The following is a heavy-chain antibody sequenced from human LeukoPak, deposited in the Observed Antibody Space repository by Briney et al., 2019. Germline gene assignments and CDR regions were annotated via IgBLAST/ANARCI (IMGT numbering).Heavy chain of an antibody. CDR1: GFTISSYA. Sequence: PGGSLRLSCAASGFTISSYAMSWVRQAPGKGLEWVSAISGSGGTTHYADSVKGRFTISRDRSKNTLYLQMHSLRAEDTAVYYCAKDAFCTSTNCYASYLDYWGQGTLVTVSS. CDR2: ISGSGGTT. CDR3: AKDAFCTSTNCYASYLDY. V-gene: IGHV3-23*01. D-gene: IGHD2-2*01. J-gene: IGHJ4*02.